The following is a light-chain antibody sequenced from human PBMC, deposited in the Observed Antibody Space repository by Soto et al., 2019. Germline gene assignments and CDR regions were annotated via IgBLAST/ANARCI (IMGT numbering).Light chain of an antibody. CDR3: QQYKDWPTT. CDR1: QTLDSM. Sequence: IVLTQSPATLSVSPGERATLSCWASQTLDSMVAWYQQKSGQAPRLLIYSASARATGVPARFSGYGSGTDFTLTISRLQSEDLVVYYCQQYKDWPTTFGQGTKVEV. J-gene: IGKJ1*01. V-gene: IGKV3-15*01. CDR2: SAS.